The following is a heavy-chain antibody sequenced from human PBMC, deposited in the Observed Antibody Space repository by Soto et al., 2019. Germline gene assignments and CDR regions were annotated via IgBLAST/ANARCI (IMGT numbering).Heavy chain of an antibody. D-gene: IGHD5-12*01. J-gene: IGHJ4*02. CDR1: GGSLSSYY. CDR2: INHSGST. Sequence: SETLSLTCVVSGGSLSSYYWSWIRQPPGKGLEWIGEINHSGSTNYNPSLKSRVTISVDTSKNQFSLKLSSVTAADTAVYYCGRRRMASTGSEFDYWGQGTLVTVSS. V-gene: IGHV4-34*01. CDR3: GRRRMASTGSEFDY.